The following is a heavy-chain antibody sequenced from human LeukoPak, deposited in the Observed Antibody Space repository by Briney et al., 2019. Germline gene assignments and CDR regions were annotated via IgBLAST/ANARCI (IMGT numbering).Heavy chain of an antibody. J-gene: IGHJ3*02. CDR1: GYSFTSFW. CDR3: ARRGGWDAFDI. V-gene: IGHV5-51*01. CDR2: IYLGGSDI. Sequence: GESLKISCKGSGYSFTSFWIVWVRQLPGKGLERMGIIYLGGSDIRYSPSFQGQVTISADKSTSTAYLQWSGLKASDTAMYYCARRGGWDAFDIWGQGTVVTVSS. D-gene: IGHD2-15*01.